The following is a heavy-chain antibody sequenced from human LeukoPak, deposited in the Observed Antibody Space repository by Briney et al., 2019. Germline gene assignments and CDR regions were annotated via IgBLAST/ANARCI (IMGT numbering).Heavy chain of an antibody. CDR1: GFTFSSYA. J-gene: IGHJ4*02. CDR3: ARDRRLASFDY. CDR2: ISYDGSNK. V-gene: IGHV3-30*04. Sequence: GRSLRLSCAASGFTFSSYAMHWVRQAPGKGLEWVAVISYDGSNKYYADSVKGRFTISRDNSKNTLYLQMNSLRAEDAAIYYCARDRRLASFDYGGQGTLVTVSS. D-gene: IGHD6-25*01.